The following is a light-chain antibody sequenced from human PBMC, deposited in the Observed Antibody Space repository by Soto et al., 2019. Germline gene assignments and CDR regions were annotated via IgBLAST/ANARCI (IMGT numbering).Light chain of an antibody. CDR3: QQQNSYYPWT. CDR1: QGISSW. CDR2: DDS. V-gene: IGKV1-5*01. Sequence: DIQMTQSPSTLSASVGDRVTITCRASQGISSWLALYQQKPVIAPQNLLYDDSIMESGVPSTCCSSRCATEFSLIIISILHDEDAAYYCQQQNSYYPWTFGQGTKVDIK. J-gene: IGKJ1*01.